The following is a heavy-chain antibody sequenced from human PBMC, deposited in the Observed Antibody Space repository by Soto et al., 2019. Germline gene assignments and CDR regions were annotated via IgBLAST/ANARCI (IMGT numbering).Heavy chain of an antibody. D-gene: IGHD2-21*02. J-gene: IGHJ4*02. Sequence: QVQLVESGGGVVQPGRSLRLSCAASGFTFSTYGMHWVRQAPGKGLEWVAGISYDGNNKYYAGSMEGLFTISRDNSKNALYLQMNGLRAEDTAVYYCAKDSRAYCRGVCFSPDYWGQGTLVTVSS. CDR1: GFTFSTYG. CDR3: AKDSRAYCRGVCFSPDY. V-gene: IGHV3-30*18. CDR2: ISYDGNNK.